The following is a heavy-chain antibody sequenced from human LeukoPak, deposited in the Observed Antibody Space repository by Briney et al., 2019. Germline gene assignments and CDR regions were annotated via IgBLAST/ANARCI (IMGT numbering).Heavy chain of an antibody. J-gene: IGHJ5*02. Sequence: GGSLRLSCAASGFSFSNAWMSWVRQAPGKGLEWVGRIKSKTDGGTTDYAAPVKGRFTISRDDSKNTLFLQMNSLKTEDTAVYYCAKDSCSGGTCYVRWFDPWGQGTLVTVSS. V-gene: IGHV3-15*01. CDR1: GFSFSNAW. D-gene: IGHD2-15*01. CDR3: AKDSCSGGTCYVRWFDP. CDR2: IKSKTDGGTT.